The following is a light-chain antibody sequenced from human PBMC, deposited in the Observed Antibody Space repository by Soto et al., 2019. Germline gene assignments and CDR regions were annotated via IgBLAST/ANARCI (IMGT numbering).Light chain of an antibody. CDR3: QLRNAWPWT. CDR2: FAS. J-gene: IGKJ1*01. Sequence: EIVLTQSPATLSLSPGDRATLSCRASHSVGSLLAWYQQKPGQAPRLLIYFASNRATGIPPRFSGSGSGTDFIITIDSLEPEDFALFYCQLRNAWPWTFGQGTRVEIE. CDR1: HSVGSL. V-gene: IGKV3-11*01.